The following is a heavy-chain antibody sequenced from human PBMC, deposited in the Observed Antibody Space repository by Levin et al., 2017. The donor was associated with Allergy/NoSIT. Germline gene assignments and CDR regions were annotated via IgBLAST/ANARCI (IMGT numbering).Heavy chain of an antibody. V-gene: IGHV3-7*01. D-gene: IGHD3-10*01. CDR1: GFTFSSYW. CDR2: IKQDGSEK. CDR3: ARDPRSGSHF. Sequence: PGGSLRLSCAASGFTFSSYWMSWVRQAPGKGLEWVANIKQDGSEKYYVDSVKGRFTTSRDNAKNSLYLQMNILRAEDTAVYSCARDPRSGSHFWGQGTLVTVSS. J-gene: IGHJ4*02.